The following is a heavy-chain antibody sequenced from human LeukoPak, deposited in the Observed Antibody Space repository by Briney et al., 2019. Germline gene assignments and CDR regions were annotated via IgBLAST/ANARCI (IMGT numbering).Heavy chain of an antibody. J-gene: IGHJ4*02. CDR2: ISHNGNT. Sequence: KASETLSLTCTVSGGSISSYYWSWIRQPPGKGLEWIGYISHNGNTDYNPSLKSRVTISVDTSKNQFFLKLSSVTAADTALYYCTRGNANWGQGTLVTVSS. CDR3: TRGNAN. CDR1: GGSISSYY. V-gene: IGHV4-59*01.